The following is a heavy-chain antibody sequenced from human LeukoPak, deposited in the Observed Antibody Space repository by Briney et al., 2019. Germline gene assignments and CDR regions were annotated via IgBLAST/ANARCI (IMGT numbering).Heavy chain of an antibody. D-gene: IGHD3-10*01. J-gene: IGHJ3*02. CDR2: INPNSGGT. CDR1: GYTFTGYY. V-gene: IGHV1-2*02. CDR3: ATPYSPYGSGMAFDI. Sequence: ASVKVSCKASGYTFTGYYMHWVRQAPGQGLEWMGWINPNSGGTNYAQKFQGRVTITADESTSTAYMELSSLRSEDTAVYYCATPYSPYGSGMAFDIWGQGTMVTVSS.